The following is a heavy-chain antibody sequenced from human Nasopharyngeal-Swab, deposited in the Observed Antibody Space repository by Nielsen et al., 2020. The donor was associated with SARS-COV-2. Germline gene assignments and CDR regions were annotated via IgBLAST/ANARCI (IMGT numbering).Heavy chain of an antibody. D-gene: IGHD6-19*01. CDR2: IYYSGST. Sequence: RQAPGKGLEWIGSIYYSGSTYYNPALKSRVTITVDTSKNHFSLKLSSVTAADTAVYYCADTQWLGRDYFDYWGQGTLVTVSS. J-gene: IGHJ4*02. CDR3: ADTQWLGRDYFDY. V-gene: IGHV4-39*01.